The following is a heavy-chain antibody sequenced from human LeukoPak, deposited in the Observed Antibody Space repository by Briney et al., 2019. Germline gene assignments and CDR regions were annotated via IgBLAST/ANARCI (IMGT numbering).Heavy chain of an antibody. J-gene: IGHJ3*02. CDR3: ARVVAVVVTGIFDI. CDR2: ISSSGSTI. CDR1: GFTFSDYY. V-gene: IGHV3-11*01. Sequence: TSGGSLRLSCAASGFTFSDYYMSWLRQAPGKGLEWVSYISSSGSTIYYADSVKGRFTISRDNAKNSLYLQMNSLRAEDTAVYYCARVVAVVVTGIFDIWGQGTMVTVSS. D-gene: IGHD2-15*01.